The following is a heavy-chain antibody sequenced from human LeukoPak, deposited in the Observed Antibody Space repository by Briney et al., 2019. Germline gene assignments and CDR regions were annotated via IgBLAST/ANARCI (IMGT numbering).Heavy chain of an antibody. CDR3: ARYAEYAVSTPCY. CDR2: LPYDGNYK. CDR1: GFTFSSYA. J-gene: IGHJ4*02. V-gene: IGHV3-30*03. D-gene: IGHD2-8*01. Sequence: PGGSLRLSCAASGFTFSSYAMHWVRQAPRTGLERVAVLPYDGNYKYYADSVKGRFAISRDNSENTLYLQMNSLRAEDTAVYYCARYAEYAVSTPCYWGQGTLVTVSA.